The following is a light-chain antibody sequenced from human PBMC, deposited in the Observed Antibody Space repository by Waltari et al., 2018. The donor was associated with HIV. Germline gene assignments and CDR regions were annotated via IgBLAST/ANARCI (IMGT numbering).Light chain of an antibody. CDR1: NCNAGSNP. J-gene: IGLJ3*02. CDR2: SNN. CDR3: AARDDSLNAWV. Sequence: QSVLTQPPPASGTPGRRVTISCSGNNCNAGSNPVNWYRQVPGTAPKLLMFSNNQRPSGVPDRFSGSKSGTSASLAIRGLKSEDEADYYCAARDDSLNAWVFGGGTKVTVL. V-gene: IGLV1-44*01.